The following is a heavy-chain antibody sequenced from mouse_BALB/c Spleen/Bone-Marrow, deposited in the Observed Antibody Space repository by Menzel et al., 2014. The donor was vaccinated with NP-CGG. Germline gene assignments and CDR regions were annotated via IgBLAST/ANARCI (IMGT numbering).Heavy chain of an antibody. CDR1: GFNIKDTY. D-gene: IGHD3-1*01. CDR3: VRAARTFDY. CDR2: IDPANADT. V-gene: IGHV14-3*02. Sequence: EVKLMESGAELVKPGASAKLSCTASGFNIKDTYIHWVKQRPEQGLEWIGRIDPANADTKYGPKFQGKATITADTSSNTVYLQFISLTSEDTAIYYCVRAARTFDYWGQGTTLTVSS. J-gene: IGHJ2*01.